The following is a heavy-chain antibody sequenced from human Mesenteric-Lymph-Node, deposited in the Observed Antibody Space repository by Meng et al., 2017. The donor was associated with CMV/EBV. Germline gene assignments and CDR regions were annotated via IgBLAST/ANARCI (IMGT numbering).Heavy chain of an antibody. D-gene: IGHD3-3*01. CDR2: IIPIFGTA. CDR1: GGTFSSYA. Sequence: SVKVSCKASGGTFSSYAISWVRQAPGQGLEWMGGIIPIFGTANYAQKFQGRVTITTDTSTSTAYMELRSLRSDDTAVYYCARDRRLRFLEWLFYWGQGTLVTVSS. J-gene: IGHJ4*02. V-gene: IGHV1-69*05. CDR3: ARDRRLRFLEWLFY.